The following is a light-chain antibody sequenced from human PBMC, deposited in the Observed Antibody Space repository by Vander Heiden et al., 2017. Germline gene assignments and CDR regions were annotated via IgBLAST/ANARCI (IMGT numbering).Light chain of an antibody. CDR3: QVWDSSSDPLYV. CDR1: HLGIKS. J-gene: IGLJ1*01. Sequence: SYVLTHPPSVSVAPGKTAILTSGVNHLGIKSLHCYQHKPGQAPVLVVYDDSDRPSGIPERFSGSNSGNTATLTISRVEAGDEAEYYCQVWDSSSDPLYVFGTGTKVTVL. V-gene: IGLV3-21*03. CDR2: DDS.